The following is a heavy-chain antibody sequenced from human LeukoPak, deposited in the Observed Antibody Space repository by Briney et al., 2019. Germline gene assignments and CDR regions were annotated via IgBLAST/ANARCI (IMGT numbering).Heavy chain of an antibody. V-gene: IGHV4-59*01. J-gene: IGHJ6*03. CDR3: ARDRSRDSYAKRYYYYYYMDV. CDR1: GGSISSYY. Sequence: SETLSLTCTVSGGSISSYYWSWIRQPPGKGLEWIGYIYYSGSTNYNPSLKSRVTISVDTSKNQFSLKLSSVTAADTAVYYCARDRSRDSYAKRYYYYYYMDVWGKGTTVTVSS. CDR2: IYYSGST. D-gene: IGHD5-18*01.